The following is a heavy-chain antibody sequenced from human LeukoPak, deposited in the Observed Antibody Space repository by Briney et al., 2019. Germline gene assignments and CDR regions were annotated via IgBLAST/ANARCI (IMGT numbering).Heavy chain of an antibody. CDR1: GFTFSSYS. J-gene: IGHJ3*02. V-gene: IGHV3-48*01. Sequence: GGSLRLSCAASGFTFSSYSMNWVRQAPGKGLEWVSYISSSSSTIYYADSVKDRFTISRDNAKNSLYLQMNSLRAEDTAVYYCARDYYDSSDAFDIWGQGTMVTVSS. CDR3: ARDYYDSSDAFDI. CDR2: ISSSSSTI. D-gene: IGHD3-22*01.